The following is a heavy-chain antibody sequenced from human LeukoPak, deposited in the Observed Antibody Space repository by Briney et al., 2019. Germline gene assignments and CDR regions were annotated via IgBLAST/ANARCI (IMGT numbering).Heavy chain of an antibody. CDR1: GFIFSSYT. Sequence: GGSLRLSCAASGFIFSSYTMNWVRQAPGKGLEWVSYISSSGGTEYYADSVQGRFTVSRDNAKNSLYLQLNSLRAEDTAVYYCARAIRRYYDSSGYYYVENFDYWGQGTLVTVSS. CDR2: ISSSGGTE. V-gene: IGHV3-48*01. J-gene: IGHJ4*02. CDR3: ARAIRRYYDSSGYYYVENFDY. D-gene: IGHD3-22*01.